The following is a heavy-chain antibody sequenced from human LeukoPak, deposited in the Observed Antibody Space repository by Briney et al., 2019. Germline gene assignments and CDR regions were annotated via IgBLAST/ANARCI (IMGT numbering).Heavy chain of an antibody. Sequence: PGGSLRLSCAASGFTFSTYWMSWVRQAPGKGLEWVANIKYDGSEKYYVDSVKGRFTISRDNAKNSLYLQINSLRVEDTAVYYCARREATGCPSFGYWGQGTLVTVSS. CDR1: GFTFSTYW. D-gene: IGHD6-19*01. CDR2: IKYDGSEK. V-gene: IGHV3-7*05. J-gene: IGHJ4*02. CDR3: ARREATGCPSFGY.